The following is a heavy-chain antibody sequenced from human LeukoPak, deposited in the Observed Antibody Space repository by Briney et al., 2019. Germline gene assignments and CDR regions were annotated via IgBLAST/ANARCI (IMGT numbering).Heavy chain of an antibody. CDR2: INHSGST. J-gene: IGHJ4*02. V-gene: IGHV4-34*01. CDR1: GGSFSGYY. D-gene: IGHD6-19*01. CDR3: ARVRSGWYGKAFDY. Sequence: PSETLSPTCAVYGGSFSGYYWSWIRQPPGKGLEWIGEINHSGSTNYNPSLKSRVTISVDTSKNQSSLKLSSVTAADTAVYYCARVRSGWYGKAFDYWGQGTLVTVSS.